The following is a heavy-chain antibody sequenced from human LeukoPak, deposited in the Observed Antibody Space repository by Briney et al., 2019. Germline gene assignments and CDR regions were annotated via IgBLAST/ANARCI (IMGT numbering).Heavy chain of an antibody. CDR2: ISYDGSNK. CDR1: GFTFSSYA. J-gene: IGHJ4*02. D-gene: IGHD4-23*01. CDR3: ARGGGSYGGNSDY. Sequence: PGGSLRLSCAASGFTFSSYAMHWVRQAPGKGLEWVAVISYDGSNKYYADSVKGRFTISRDNSKNTLYLQMNSLRAEDTAVYYCARGGGSYGGNSDYWGQGTLVTVSS. V-gene: IGHV3-30-3*01.